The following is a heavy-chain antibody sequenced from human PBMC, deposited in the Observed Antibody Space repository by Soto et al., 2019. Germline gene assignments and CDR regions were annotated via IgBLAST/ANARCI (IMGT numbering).Heavy chain of an antibody. D-gene: IGHD3-22*01. CDR1: GGSFSGYY. J-gene: IGHJ4*02. CDR2: INHSGST. V-gene: IGHV4-34*01. Sequence: SETLSLTCAVYGGSFSGYYWSWIRQPPGKGLEWIGEINHSGSTNYNPSLKSRVTISVDTSKNQFSLKLTSVTAADTAVYYCARGPYDSSGSPLIDYWGQGTLVTVS. CDR3: ARGPYDSSGSPLIDY.